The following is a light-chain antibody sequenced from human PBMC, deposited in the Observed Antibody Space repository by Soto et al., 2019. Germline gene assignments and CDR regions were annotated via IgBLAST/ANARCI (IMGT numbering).Light chain of an antibody. V-gene: IGKV4-1*01. CDR1: QSVLYSSNNKNY. J-gene: IGKJ1*01. CDR3: QQHYSNPLT. Sequence: DIVMTQSPDSLAVSLGERATINCKSSQSVLYSSNNKNYLAWYQQKPGQPPKLLIYWASIRESGVPDRFSGSGSGTDFTLTISSLQAEDVAVYYCQQHYSNPLTFSQVTKMEIK. CDR2: WAS.